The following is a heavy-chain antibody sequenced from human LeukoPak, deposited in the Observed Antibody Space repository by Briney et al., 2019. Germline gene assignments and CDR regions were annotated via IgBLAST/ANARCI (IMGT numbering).Heavy chain of an antibody. Sequence: GRSLRLSCTASGFTFGDYTMNWVRQARGKGLEWVGFIRSKAYRGTTEYAASVRGRFTISRDDSKSIAYLQMNRLIPEDTAVYYCTRHYYDLIWFEPWGEGTLVTVSS. CDR2: IRSKAYRGTT. V-gene: IGHV3-49*04. CDR1: GFTFGDYT. D-gene: IGHD3-3*01. CDR3: TRHYYDLIWFEP. J-gene: IGHJ5*02.